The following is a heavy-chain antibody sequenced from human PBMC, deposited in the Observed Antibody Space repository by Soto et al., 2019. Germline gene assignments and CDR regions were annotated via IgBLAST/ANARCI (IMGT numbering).Heavy chain of an antibody. V-gene: IGHV4-39*07. CDR3: ARVRVVGSHYSPDFDY. CDR1: GGSISSSSYY. J-gene: IGHJ4*02. Sequence: SETLSLTCTVSGGSISSSSYYWGWIRQPPGKGLEWIGSIYYSGSTYYNPSFQGQVTISADKSISTTYLQWSSLKASDTAMYYCARVRVVGSHYSPDFDYWGQGTPVTVSS. D-gene: IGHD1-26*01. CDR2: IYYSGST.